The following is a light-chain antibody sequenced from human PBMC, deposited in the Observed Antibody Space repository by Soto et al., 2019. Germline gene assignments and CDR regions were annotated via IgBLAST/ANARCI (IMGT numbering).Light chain of an antibody. V-gene: IGLV2-8*01. CDR2: EVS. CDR3: SSYAGSNNYV. Sequence: QSALTQPPSASGSPGQSVTISCTGTSSDIGGYNYVSWYQQHPGKAPKLMIYEVSQRPSGVPDRFSGSKSGNTASLTVSGLQAEDEAEYDCSSYAGSNNYVFGTGTKVTVL. J-gene: IGLJ1*01. CDR1: SSDIGGYNY.